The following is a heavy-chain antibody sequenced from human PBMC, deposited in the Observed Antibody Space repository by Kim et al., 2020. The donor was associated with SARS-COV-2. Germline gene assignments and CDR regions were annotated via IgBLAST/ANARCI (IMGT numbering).Heavy chain of an antibody. V-gene: IGHV3-30*18. CDR1: GFTFSSYG. CDR2: ISYDGSNK. J-gene: IGHJ3*02. CDR3: AKERPYDPDAFDI. Sequence: GGSLRLSCAASGFTFSSYGMHWVRQAPGKGLEWVAVISYDGSNKYYADSVKGRFTISRDNSKNTLYLQMNSLRAEDTAVYYCAKERPYDPDAFDIWGQGTMVTVSS. D-gene: IGHD1-1*01.